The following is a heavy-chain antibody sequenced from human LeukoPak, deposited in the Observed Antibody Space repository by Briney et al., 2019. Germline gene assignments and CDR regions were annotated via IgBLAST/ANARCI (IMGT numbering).Heavy chain of an antibody. CDR1: RFTFSNYG. V-gene: IGHV3-30*03. D-gene: IGHD4-17*01. CDR2: ISYDGSNK. Sequence: GGSLRLSCAASRFTFSNYGMLWVRQAPGKGLEWVAVISYDGSNKYYADSVKGRFSISRDNSKNTVSLQMNSLRVEDTAVYYCAIVDNGDYGVYYYGMDVWGQGTTVTVSS. J-gene: IGHJ6*02. CDR3: AIVDNGDYGVYYYGMDV.